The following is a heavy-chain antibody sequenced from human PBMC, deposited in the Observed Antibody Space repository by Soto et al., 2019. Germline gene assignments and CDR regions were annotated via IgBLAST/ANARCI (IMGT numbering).Heavy chain of an antibody. Sequence: PSETLSLTCTVSGGSINSYYWSWIRQPPGKGLEWIGYIYCSGSTNYNPSLKSRITISADTSKNQFSLKLSSVTAADTAVYYCARHISSGTNIAAIRSFDPWGQGTLVTVSS. CDR1: GGSINSYY. V-gene: IGHV4-59*08. CDR2: IYCSGST. CDR3: ARHISSGTNIAAIRSFDP. D-gene: IGHD1-7*01. J-gene: IGHJ5*02.